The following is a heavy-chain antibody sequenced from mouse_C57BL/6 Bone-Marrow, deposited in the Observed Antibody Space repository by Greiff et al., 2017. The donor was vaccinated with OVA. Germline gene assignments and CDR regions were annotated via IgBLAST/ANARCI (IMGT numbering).Heavy chain of an antibody. J-gene: IGHJ2*01. CDR3: ARRGTTVVVDY. CDR2: IYPRSGNT. CDR1: GYTFTSYG. V-gene: IGHV1-81*01. D-gene: IGHD1-1*01. Sequence: VQRVESGAELARPGASVKLSCKASGYTFTSYGISWVKQRTGQGLEWIGEIYPRSGNTYYNEKFKGKATLTADKSSSTAYMELRSLTSEDSAVYFCARRGTTVVVDYWGQGTTLTVSS.